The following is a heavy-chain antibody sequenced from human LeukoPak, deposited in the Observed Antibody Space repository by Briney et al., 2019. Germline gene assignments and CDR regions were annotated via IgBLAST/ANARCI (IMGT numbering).Heavy chain of an antibody. D-gene: IGHD3-9*01. J-gene: IGHJ1*01. CDR2: ISYDGSNK. Sequence: GGSLRLSCAASGFTFSSYAMHWVRQAPGKGLEWVAVISYDGSNKYYADSVKGRFTISRDNSKNTLYLQMNSLRAEDTAVYYCARSGHNGNFDWLFPFQHWGQGTLVTVSS. CDR3: ARSGHNGNFDWLFPFQH. V-gene: IGHV3-30-3*01. CDR1: GFTFSSYA.